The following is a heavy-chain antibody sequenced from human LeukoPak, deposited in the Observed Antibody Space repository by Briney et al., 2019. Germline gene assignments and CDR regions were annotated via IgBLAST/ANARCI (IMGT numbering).Heavy chain of an antibody. Sequence: GASVKVSCKASGYTFTSYAMHWLRQAPGQRLEWMGWINAGNGNTKYSQKFQGRVTITRDTSASTAYMELSSLRSEDTAVYYCARTPPVYYDSSGYYVPRGNWFDPWGQGTLVTVSS. CDR3: ARTPPVYYDSSGYYVPRGNWFDP. CDR1: GYTFTSYA. CDR2: INAGNGNT. J-gene: IGHJ5*02. D-gene: IGHD3-22*01. V-gene: IGHV1-3*01.